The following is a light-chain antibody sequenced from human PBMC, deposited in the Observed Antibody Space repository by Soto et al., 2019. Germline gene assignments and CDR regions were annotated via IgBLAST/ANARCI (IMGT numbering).Light chain of an antibody. J-gene: IGKJ4*01. V-gene: IGKV3-11*01. CDR3: QQRNSWPLT. Sequence: EIVLTQSPATLSLSPGERATLSCRTSQSVSRYLAWYQQKPGQAPRLLIYDSTDRATGLPARFSGSGSGTDFTLTINSLEPEDFAVYCCQQRNSWPLTFGGGTTVEIK. CDR2: DST. CDR1: QSVSRY.